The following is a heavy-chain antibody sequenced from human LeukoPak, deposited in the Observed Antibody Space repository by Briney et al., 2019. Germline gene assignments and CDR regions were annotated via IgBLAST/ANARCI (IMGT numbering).Heavy chain of an antibody. CDR2: INPNSGGT. CDR3: ARVPTVTTVQNY. D-gene: IGHD4-17*01. Sequence: ASVKVSCKASGYTFTGYYMHWVRQAPGQGLEWMGWINPNSGGTNYAQNFQGRVTMTRDTSISTAYMELSRLRSDDTAVYYCARVPTVTTVQNYWGQGTLVTVSS. V-gene: IGHV1-2*02. J-gene: IGHJ4*02. CDR1: GYTFTGYY.